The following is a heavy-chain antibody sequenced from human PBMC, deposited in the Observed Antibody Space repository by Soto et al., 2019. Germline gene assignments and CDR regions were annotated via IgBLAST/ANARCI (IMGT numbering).Heavy chain of an antibody. V-gene: IGHV3-74*01. CDR1: GFTFISYW. D-gene: IGHD3-22*01. CDR3: ARLFCDGSAYPPIDS. J-gene: IGHJ4*02. CDR2: INSDGSST. Sequence: PGGSLRLSCAASGFTFISYWMHWVRQAPWKGLVWVSRINSDGSSTSYADSVKGRFTISRDNAKNTLYLQMNSLRAEDTAVYYCARLFCDGSAYPPIDSFGQGSLVTVSS.